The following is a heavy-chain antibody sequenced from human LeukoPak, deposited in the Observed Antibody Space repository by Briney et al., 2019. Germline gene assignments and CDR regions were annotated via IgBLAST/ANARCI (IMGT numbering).Heavy chain of an antibody. CDR1: GYTFTSYD. J-gene: IGHJ6*03. Sequence: ASVKVSCKASGYTFTSYDINWVRQATGQGLEWMGWMNPNSGNTSYAQKFQGRVTITRNTSISTAYMELSSLRSEDTAVYYCARGRARWRGNWYYYYMDVWGKGTTVTVSS. CDR2: MNPNSGNT. V-gene: IGHV1-8*03. D-gene: IGHD3-3*01. CDR3: ARGRARWRGNWYYYYMDV.